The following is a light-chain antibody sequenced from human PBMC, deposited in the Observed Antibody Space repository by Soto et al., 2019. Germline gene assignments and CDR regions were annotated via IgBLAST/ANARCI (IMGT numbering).Light chain of an antibody. CDR1: SSDLAIYNY. J-gene: IGLJ1*01. CDR2: QVT. Sequence: QSALTQPASVSGSPGQSITISCTGTSSDLAIYNYVSWYQQQPGKAPKLMIYQVTNRPSGVSNLFSGSRSGNTASLTIPGIQAEDEADYYCSSYTDSSNYVFGTGTKVTVL. CDR3: SSYTDSSNYV. V-gene: IGLV2-14*01.